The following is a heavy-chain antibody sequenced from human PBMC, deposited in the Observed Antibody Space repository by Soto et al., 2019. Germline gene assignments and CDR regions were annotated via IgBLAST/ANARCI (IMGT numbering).Heavy chain of an antibody. D-gene: IGHD6-6*01. CDR1: GFSLSTSGMG. V-gene: IGHV2-5*01. CDR2: IYWNDDK. J-gene: IGHJ5*02. Sequence: QITLKESGPTLVKPTQTLTLTCTFSGFSLSTSGMGVGWIRQPPGKALEWLALIYWNDDKRYSPSLKSRLTITKDPSKNQVVLTMTNMDPVDTATYYCARRRGEQLVYCWFDPWGQGTLVTVSS. CDR3: ARRRGEQLVYCWFDP.